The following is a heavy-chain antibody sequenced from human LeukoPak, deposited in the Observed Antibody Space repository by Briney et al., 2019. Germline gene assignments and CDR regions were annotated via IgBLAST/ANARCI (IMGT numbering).Heavy chain of an antibody. Sequence: GGSLRLSCAASGFTVSSNHMSWVRQAPGKGLEWVSVIYSGGSTYYADSVKGRFTVSRDNSKNTLYLQINSLRGEDTAVYYCAKGKYSSGGVPDYWGQGTLVTVSS. D-gene: IGHD6-19*01. J-gene: IGHJ4*02. CDR2: IYSGGST. CDR1: GFTVSSNH. CDR3: AKGKYSSGGVPDY. V-gene: IGHV3-53*01.